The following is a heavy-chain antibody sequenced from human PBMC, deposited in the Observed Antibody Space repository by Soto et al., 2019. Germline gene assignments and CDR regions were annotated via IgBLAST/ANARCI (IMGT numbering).Heavy chain of an antibody. Sequence: QVQLVQSGAEVKKPGASVKVSCKASGYTFASYAISWMRQAPGQGLEWMGWISAYNGNTSYAQKLQARVTTTTDTSTSTAYMALRSLRSDDTAVYYCARDPPAPDFWGQGTVVTVSS. CDR2: ISAYNGNT. CDR3: ARDPPAPDF. J-gene: IGHJ4*02. CDR1: GYTFASYA. D-gene: IGHD2-2*01. V-gene: IGHV1-18*01.